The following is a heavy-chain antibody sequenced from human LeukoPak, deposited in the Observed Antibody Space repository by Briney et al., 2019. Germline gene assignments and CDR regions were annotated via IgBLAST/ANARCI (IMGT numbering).Heavy chain of an antibody. CDR2: ISSSSTI. J-gene: IGHJ4*02. D-gene: IGHD5-18*01. V-gene: IGHV3-48*01. Sequence: GGSLRLSCAASGFTFSSYSMNWVRQAPGKGLEWVSYISSSSTIYYADSVKGRFTISRDNAKNSLYLQMNSLRAEDTAVYYCARWHTAMVGYWGQGTLVTVSS. CDR3: ARWHTAMVGY. CDR1: GFTFSSYS.